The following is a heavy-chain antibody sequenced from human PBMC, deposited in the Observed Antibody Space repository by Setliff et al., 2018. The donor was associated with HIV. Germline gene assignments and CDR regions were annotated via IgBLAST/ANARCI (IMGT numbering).Heavy chain of an antibody. CDR1: GGSASNSRYY. V-gene: IGHV4-39*01. J-gene: IGHJ4*02. CDR2: IYYNEKT. CDR3: AREPDY. Sequence: PSETLSLTCTVSGGSASNSRYYWAWIRPPPGKGLEYIGSIYYNEKTYYSPSLTGRVTISVDTSKNQFSLNLTSVTAADTAVYFRAREPDYWGQGTLVTVSS. D-gene: IGHD1-1*01.